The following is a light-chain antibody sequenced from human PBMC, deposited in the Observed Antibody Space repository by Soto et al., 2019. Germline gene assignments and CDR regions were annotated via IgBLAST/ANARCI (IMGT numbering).Light chain of an antibody. V-gene: IGLV2-23*03. CDR3: CSYADTSTFWVV. Sequence: QSALTQPASVSGSPGQSITISCSGTSSDFGGYNVVSWYQQHPGKAPKLIIYEGTKRPSGVSNRFSGSKSGNAASLTISGLQTEDEAEYYCCSYADTSTFWVVFGGGTKLTVL. CDR2: EGT. CDR1: SSDFGGYNV. J-gene: IGLJ3*02.